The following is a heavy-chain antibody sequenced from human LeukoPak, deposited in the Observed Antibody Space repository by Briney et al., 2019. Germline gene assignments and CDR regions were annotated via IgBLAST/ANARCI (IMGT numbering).Heavy chain of an antibody. CDR3: ARGHYYDSSGYYYALSY. CDR2: INPSGGST. CDR1: GGTFSSYA. D-gene: IGHD3-22*01. Sequence: ASVKVSCKASGGTFSSYAISWVRQAPGQGLEWMGMINPSGGSTSYAQKFQGRVTMTRDTSTSTVYMGLSSLRSEDTAVYYCARGHYYDSSGYYYALSYWGQGTLVTVSS. J-gene: IGHJ4*02. V-gene: IGHV1-46*01.